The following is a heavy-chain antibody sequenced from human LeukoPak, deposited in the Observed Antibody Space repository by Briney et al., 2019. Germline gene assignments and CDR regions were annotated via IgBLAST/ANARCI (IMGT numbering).Heavy chain of an antibody. D-gene: IGHD2-15*01. CDR2: ISSISSYT. V-gene: IGHV3-11*05. CDR3: ARDPYCSGGSCYYPSS. CDR1: GFTFSDYY. J-gene: IGHJ5*02. Sequence: GGSLRLSCAASGFTFSDYYMSWMRQAPGKGLGWVSYISSISSYTNYADSVKGRFTISRDNAKNSLYLQMNSLRAEDTAVYYCARDPYCSGGSCYYPSSWGQGTLVTVSS.